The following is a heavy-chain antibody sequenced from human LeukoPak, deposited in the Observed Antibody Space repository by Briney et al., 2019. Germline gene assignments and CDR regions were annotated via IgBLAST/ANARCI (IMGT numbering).Heavy chain of an antibody. CDR3: ARHHGYSSSSHYFDY. V-gene: IGHV4-38-2*01. J-gene: IGHJ4*02. D-gene: IGHD6-6*01. CDR1: GYSISSGYY. Sequence: SETLSLTCAVSGYSISSGYYWGWIRQPPGKGLEWIGSIYHSESTYYNPSLKSRVTISVGTPKNQFSLKLSSVTAADTAVYYCARHHGYSSSSHYFDYWGQGTLVTVSS. CDR2: IYHSEST.